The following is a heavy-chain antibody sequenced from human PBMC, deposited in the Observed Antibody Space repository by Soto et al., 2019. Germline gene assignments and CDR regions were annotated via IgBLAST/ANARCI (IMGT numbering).Heavy chain of an antibody. J-gene: IGHJ4*02. D-gene: IGHD3-3*01. Sequence: EVQLLESGGGLVQPGGSMRLSCAASGFTFSSYAMSWVRQAPGKGLEWVSGMSGSGGTAYYRDSGKGRFTISRDTPKQTLYVQMNRRRAEDTALYYCAKGPIFGVENIYDYWGQGTLVTVSS. V-gene: IGHV3-23*01. CDR2: MSGSGGTA. CDR1: GFTFSSYA. CDR3: AKGPIFGVENIYDY.